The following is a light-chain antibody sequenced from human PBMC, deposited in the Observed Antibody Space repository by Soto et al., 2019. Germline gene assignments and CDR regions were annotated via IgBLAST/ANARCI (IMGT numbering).Light chain of an antibody. CDR1: PLPKQY. CDR3: QSADSSGTYHL. J-gene: IGLJ1*01. Sequence: SYELTQPHSVSVATAQTGPRITCSGDPLPKQYAHWYQQKAGQAPVLLIYKDSEGPSGIPERFSGSSSGTAVTLTISGVQAEDEADYYCQSADSSGTYHLFGTGTKVTVL. V-gene: IGLV3-25*02. CDR2: KDS.